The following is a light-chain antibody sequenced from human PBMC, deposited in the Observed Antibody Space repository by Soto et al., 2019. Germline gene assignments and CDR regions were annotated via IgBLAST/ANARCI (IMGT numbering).Light chain of an antibody. CDR3: GSYTSSDTMI. CDR2: DVS. J-gene: IGLJ2*01. Sequence: QSVLTQPASVSGSPGQSITISCTGTSSDIGRYNYVSWYQHSPGKAPKLIIYDVSDRPSGVSNRFSGSKSGTTASLPISGLQAEDEADYYCGSYTSSDTMIFGGGTKLTVL. V-gene: IGLV2-14*03. CDR1: SSDIGRYNY.